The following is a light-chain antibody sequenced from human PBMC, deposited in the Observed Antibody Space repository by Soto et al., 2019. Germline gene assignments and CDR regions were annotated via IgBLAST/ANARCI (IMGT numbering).Light chain of an antibody. CDR1: SSDVGAYNF. CDR2: EVN. Sequence: QSALTQPASVSGSPGQSITISCTVTSSDVGAYNFVSWYQQYPGKAPKVMIYEVNNRPSGVSNRFSGSKSGNTASLTISGLQAEDEADYYCSSFTRSSTYVFGSGTKV. J-gene: IGLJ1*01. CDR3: SSFTRSSTYV. V-gene: IGLV2-14*01.